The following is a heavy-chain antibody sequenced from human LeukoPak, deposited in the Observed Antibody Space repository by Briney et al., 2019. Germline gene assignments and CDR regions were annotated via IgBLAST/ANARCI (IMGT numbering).Heavy chain of an antibody. D-gene: IGHD6-6*01. CDR2: INPNSGGT. CDR3: ARGREKYMDYFDY. J-gene: IGHJ4*02. Sequence: ASVKVSCKASVYTFAAYYMHWGRQAPGQGLEWRGWINPNSGGTNYAQKFQGRVTMTRDTSISTAYMELSRLKSDDTAVYYCARGREKYMDYFDYWGQGTLVTVSS. V-gene: IGHV1-2*02. CDR1: VYTFAAYY.